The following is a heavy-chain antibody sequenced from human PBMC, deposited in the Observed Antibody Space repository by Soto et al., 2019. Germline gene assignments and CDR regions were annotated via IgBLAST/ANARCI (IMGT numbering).Heavy chain of an antibody. D-gene: IGHD3-10*01. V-gene: IGHV4-30-4*01. CDR3: ARGVRGVIINVGDYFDY. CDR2: IYYSGST. CDR1: GGSISSGDYY. J-gene: IGHJ4*02. Sequence: QVQLQESGPGLVKPSQTLSLTCTVSGGSISSGDYYWSWIRQPPGKGLEWIGYIYYSGSTYYNPSLKSRVTISVDTSKNQFSLKLSSVTAADTAVYYCARGVRGVIINVGDYFDYWGQGTLVTVSS.